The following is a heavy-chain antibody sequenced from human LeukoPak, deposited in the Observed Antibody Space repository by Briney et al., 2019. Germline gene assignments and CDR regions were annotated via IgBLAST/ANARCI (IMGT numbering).Heavy chain of an antibody. CDR2: INHSGST. CDR1: GGSFSGYY. V-gene: IGHV4-34*01. Sequence: SETLSLTCAVYGGSFSGYYWSWIRQPPGKGLEWIGEINHSGSTNYNPSLKSRVTISVDTSKNQFSLRLSSVTAADTALYYCARAPNWAYFDDWGQGTLVTVSS. D-gene: IGHD2-8*01. J-gene: IGHJ4*02. CDR3: ARAPNWAYFDD.